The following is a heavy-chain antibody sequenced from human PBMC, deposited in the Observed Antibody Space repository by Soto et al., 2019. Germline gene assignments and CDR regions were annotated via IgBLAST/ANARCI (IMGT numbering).Heavy chain of an antibody. CDR1: GFTFSTYA. J-gene: IGHJ4*02. CDR3: AKDPRIGIAVAGVFDY. V-gene: IGHV3-23*01. D-gene: IGHD6-19*01. Sequence: GGSLRLSCAASGFTFSTYAMSWVRPAPGKGLEWVSAISGSGGSTYYADSVKGRFTISRDNSKNTLYLQMNSLRAEDTAVYYCAKDPRIGIAVAGVFDYWGQGTLVTVSS. CDR2: ISGSGGST.